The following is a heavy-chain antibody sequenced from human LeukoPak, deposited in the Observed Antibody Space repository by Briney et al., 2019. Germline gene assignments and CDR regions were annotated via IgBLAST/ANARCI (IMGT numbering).Heavy chain of an antibody. D-gene: IGHD6-13*01. CDR1: GFTFNNYA. V-gene: IGHV3-23*01. J-gene: IGHJ4*02. CDR3: AKDFSSSWSLYYFDS. CDR2: TNGGGDTT. Sequence: GGSLRLSCAASGFTFNNYAMTWVRQAPGKGLEWVSATNGGGDTTYYVDSVKGRFTIFSDNSKNTVSLQMNSLRVDDTAIYYCAKDFSSSWSLYYFDSWGQGTLVTVSS.